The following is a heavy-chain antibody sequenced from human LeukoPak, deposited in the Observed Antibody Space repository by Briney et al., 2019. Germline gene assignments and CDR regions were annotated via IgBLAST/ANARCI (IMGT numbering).Heavy chain of an antibody. J-gene: IGHJ6*03. CDR3: ARIMYYDFWSGLYYYYYYMDV. CDR1: GFTLSSYS. CDR2: IFNIRNYI. V-gene: IGHV3-21*01. D-gene: IGHD3-3*01. Sequence: PGGSLRLSCAASGFTLSSYSMNCVRHAPGKGWECVSSIFNIRNYIYYTDSPKGRLTISRDNAKNSLYLQMNSLRAEDTAVYYCARIMYYDFWSGLYYYYYYMDVWGKGTTVTVSS.